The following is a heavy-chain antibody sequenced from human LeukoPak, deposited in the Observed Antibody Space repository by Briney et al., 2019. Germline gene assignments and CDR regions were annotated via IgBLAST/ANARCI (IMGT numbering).Heavy chain of an antibody. CDR3: ARDPFLLYGSGSYYYGMDV. D-gene: IGHD3-10*01. J-gene: IGHJ6*02. CDR1: GDSVSSNSAA. CDR2: TYYRSKWYN. V-gene: IGHV6-1*01. Sequence: SQTLSLTCAISGDSVSSNSAAWNWIRQSPSRGLEWLGRTYYRSKWYNDYAVSVKSRITINPDTSKNQFSLQLNSVTPEDTAVYYCARDPFLLYGSGSYYYGMDVWGQGTTVTVSS.